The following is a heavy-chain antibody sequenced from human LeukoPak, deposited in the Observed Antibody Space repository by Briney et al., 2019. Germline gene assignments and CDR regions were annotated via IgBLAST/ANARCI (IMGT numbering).Heavy chain of an antibody. J-gene: IGHJ4*02. V-gene: IGHV3-30*02. D-gene: IGHD3-10*01. Sequence: GGSLRLSCAASGFTFSSYGMHWVRQAPGKGLEWVAFIRYDGSNKYYADSVKGRFTISRDNSKSTLYLQMNSLRAEDTAVYHCAKEGYYGSGSFPDSWGQGTLVTVSS. CDR3: AKEGYYGSGSFPDS. CDR2: IRYDGSNK. CDR1: GFTFSSYG.